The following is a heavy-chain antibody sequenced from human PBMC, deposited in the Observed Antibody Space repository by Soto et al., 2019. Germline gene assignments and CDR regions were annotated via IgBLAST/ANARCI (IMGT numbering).Heavy chain of an antibody. CDR2: ISGSGGDT. Sequence: EVQLLDSGGGLVQPGGSLRLSCAASGFTFSNYAMHWVRQAPGKGLEWVSVISGSGGDTYYADSVKGRFTISRDNSKNTLYLQMNSLRAEDTAVYYCAKVPLSPYYFDYWGQGTLVTVSS. V-gene: IGHV3-23*01. J-gene: IGHJ4*02. CDR3: AKVPLSPYYFDY. CDR1: GFTFSNYA.